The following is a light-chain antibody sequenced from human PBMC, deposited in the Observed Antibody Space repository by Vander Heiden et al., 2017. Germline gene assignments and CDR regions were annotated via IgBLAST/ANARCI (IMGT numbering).Light chain of an antibody. CDR2: AAS. J-gene: IGKJ2*01. CDR3: QQSDSTLYT. Sequence: DIQMTRSPSSLSASVGDRVTITCRASQSISSYLNWYQQKPGKAPKLLIYAASSLQSGVPSRFSGSGSGTDFTLTISRLQPEDFATYYCQQSDSTLYTFGEGTKMEIK. V-gene: IGKV1-39*01. CDR1: QSISSY.